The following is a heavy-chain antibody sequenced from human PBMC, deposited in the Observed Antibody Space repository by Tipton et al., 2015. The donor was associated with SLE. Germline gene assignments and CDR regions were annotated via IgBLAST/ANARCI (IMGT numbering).Heavy chain of an antibody. J-gene: IGHJ3*02. CDR2: IFHSGRG. CDR3: ARRSGAFDI. Sequence: TLSLTCTVSGDSINTNNWWSWVRQTPGKGLEWIGEIFHSGRGTYNPSLKSRVTILIDTSKNHFSLKMTSVTAADAALYYCARRSGAFDIWGQGTLVTVSS. CDR1: GDSINTNNW. V-gene: IGHV4-4*02.